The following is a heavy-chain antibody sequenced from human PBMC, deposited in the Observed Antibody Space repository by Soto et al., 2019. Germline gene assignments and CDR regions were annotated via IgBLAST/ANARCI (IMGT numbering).Heavy chain of an antibody. D-gene: IGHD2-8*02. V-gene: IGHV3-23*01. CDR1: GFICSSYD. CDR2: ILVGGST. Sequence: VGSLRLSCAVSGFICSSYDMSWVRQAPGKGLEWVSTILVGGSTHYEDSVKGRFTISRDTSKNTVYLQMNSLTAGDTAVYYCAKATATGGGAFEIYGHGTLVTVS. J-gene: IGHJ3*02. CDR3: AKATATGGGAFEI.